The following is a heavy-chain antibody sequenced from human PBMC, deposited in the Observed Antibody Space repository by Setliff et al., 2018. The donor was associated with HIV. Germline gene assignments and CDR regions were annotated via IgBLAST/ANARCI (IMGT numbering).Heavy chain of an antibody. CDR3: ARHRGMIGTTWYNHYMDV. D-gene: IGHD1-7*01. CDR2: IYNYGGP. J-gene: IGHJ6*03. Sequence: KPSETLSLTCIVSGDSITSHYWSWIRQPPGKGLEWIGNIYNYGGPNYSPSLKSRVTILLDTSKNQFSLRLDSLTAADTAVYYCARHRGMIGTTWYNHYMDVWGKGATVTVSS. CDR1: GDSITSHY. V-gene: IGHV4-59*11.